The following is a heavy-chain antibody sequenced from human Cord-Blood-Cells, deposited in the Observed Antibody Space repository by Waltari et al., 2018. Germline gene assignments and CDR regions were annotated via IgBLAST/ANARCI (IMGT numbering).Heavy chain of an antibody. V-gene: IGHV4-34*01. J-gene: IGHJ4*02. CDR3: ARGVGMAAAGNFDY. CDR1: GGSFSGYY. D-gene: IGHD6-13*01. CDR2: INHSGST. Sequence: QVQLQQWGAGLLKPSETLSLTCAVYGGSFSGYYWSWIRQPPGKGLEWIGEINHSGSTNYNPSLKSRVTISVDTSKNQFSLKLSSVTAADTAVYYCARGVGMAAAGNFDYWGQGTLVTVSS.